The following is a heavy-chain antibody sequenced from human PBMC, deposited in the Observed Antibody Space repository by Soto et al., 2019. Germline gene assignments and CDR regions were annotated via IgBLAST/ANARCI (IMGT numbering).Heavy chain of an antibody. Sequence: EVQVLESGGGLVQPGGSLRLSCAASGFTFSRYGMNWVRQAPGKGLEWVSGVRSDGDTTYNADSLKGRFTVSRDNFKNTVDLQMNSLRVEDTAVYYCAKGKGVGATPDGANCWGQGTLVTVSS. CDR3: AKGKGVGATPDGANC. CDR2: VRSDGDTT. CDR1: GFTFSRYG. J-gene: IGHJ4*02. V-gene: IGHV3-23*01. D-gene: IGHD1-26*01.